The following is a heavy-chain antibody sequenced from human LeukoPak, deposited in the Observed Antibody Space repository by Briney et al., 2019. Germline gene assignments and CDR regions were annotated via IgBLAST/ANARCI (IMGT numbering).Heavy chain of an antibody. CDR2: INPSGGST. J-gene: IGHJ4*02. CDR3: ARGPNYYDSSGYLYYFDY. D-gene: IGHD3-22*01. V-gene: IGHV1-46*01. Sequence: ASVKVSCKASGGTFSSYAISWVRQAPGQGLEWMGIINPSGGSTSYAQKFQGRVTMTRDTSTSTVYMELSSLRSEDTAVYYCARGPNYYDSSGYLYYFDYWGQGTLVTVSS. CDR1: GGTFSSYA.